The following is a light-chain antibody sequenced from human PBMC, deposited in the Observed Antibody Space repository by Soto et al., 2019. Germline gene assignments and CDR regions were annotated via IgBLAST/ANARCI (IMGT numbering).Light chain of an antibody. J-gene: IGLJ1*01. CDR1: SSDVGGYNY. CDR2: DVS. Sequence: QSALTQPASVSGSPGQSITISCTGTSSDVGGYNYVSWYQQHPGKAPKLLINDVSNRPSGISDRFSGSKSGNTASLTISGLQAEDEADYYCSSYKSSTTNVFGTGTKVTV. V-gene: IGLV2-14*03. CDR3: SSYKSSTTNV.